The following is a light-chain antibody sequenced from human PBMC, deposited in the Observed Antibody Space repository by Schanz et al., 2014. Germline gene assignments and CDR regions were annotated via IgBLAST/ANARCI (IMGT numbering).Light chain of an antibody. CDR2: EVS. CDR1: SSDVGGYNY. CDR3: SSYTTSSTLWV. V-gene: IGLV2-8*01. Sequence: QSVLTQPPSASGSPGQSVTISCTGTSSDVGGYNYVSWYQQHPGKAPKLMIYEVSQRPSGVPDRFSGSKSGNTASLTVSGLQAEDEADYYCSSYTTSSTLWVFGGGTKLTVL. J-gene: IGLJ3*02.